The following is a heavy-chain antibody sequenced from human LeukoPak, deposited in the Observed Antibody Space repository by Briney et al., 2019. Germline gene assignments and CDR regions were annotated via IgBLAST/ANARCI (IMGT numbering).Heavy chain of an antibody. Sequence: ESGPTLVKPTQTLTLTCTFSGFSVSTSGEAVGWIRQPPGKALEWLALIYWNDDKRYGPSLKSRLTITKDTSKNQVVLTMTNMDPVDTATYYCSQRGGPWGQGTLVTVSS. CDR2: IYWNDDK. J-gene: IGHJ5*02. D-gene: IGHD2-15*01. CDR3: SQRGGP. V-gene: IGHV2-5*01. CDR1: GFSVSTSGEA.